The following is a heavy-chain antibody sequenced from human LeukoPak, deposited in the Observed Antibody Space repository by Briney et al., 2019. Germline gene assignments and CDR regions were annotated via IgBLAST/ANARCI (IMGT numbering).Heavy chain of an antibody. D-gene: IGHD1-1*01. J-gene: IGHJ6*03. CDR3: ARVPRSYYYYYYMDG. V-gene: IGHV4-59*01. CDR1: GVSISSYY. CDR2: IYYSGSS. Sequence: SSETLSLTCTVSGVSISSYYWSWLRQPPRKGLEWIGYIYYSGSSNYNPSLNSRVTISADTSKNQFSLKLSSVTAADTAVYYCARVPRSYYYYYYMDGWGKGTTVTVSS.